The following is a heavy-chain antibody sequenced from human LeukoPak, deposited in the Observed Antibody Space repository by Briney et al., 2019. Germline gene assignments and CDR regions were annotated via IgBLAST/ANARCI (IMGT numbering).Heavy chain of an antibody. CDR3: AIQKLLWFGETGWIDP. D-gene: IGHD3-10*01. Sequence: PSETLSLTCTVSGGSISGYYWNWSRQPPGKGVEWIGNLYYMRGAWYKSSLKSRVTTSVDTSRNEFSLKLSSVTAADTAVYYCAIQKLLWFGETGWIDPWGQGTLVTVSS. J-gene: IGHJ5*02. CDR2: LYYMRGA. V-gene: IGHV4-59*08. CDR1: GGSISGYY.